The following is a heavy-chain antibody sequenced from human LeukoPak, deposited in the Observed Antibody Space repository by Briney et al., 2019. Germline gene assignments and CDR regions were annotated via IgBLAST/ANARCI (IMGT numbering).Heavy chain of an antibody. V-gene: IGHV1-18*01. Sequence: ASVKVACKASGYTFTSYGISWVRQAPGQGLEWMGWISAYNGNTNYAQKLQGRVTMTTDTSTSTAYMELRSLRSDDTAVYYCASPGYSGSYLSAQRAEYFQHWGQGTLVTVSS. CDR3: ASPGYSGSYLSAQRAEYFQH. J-gene: IGHJ1*01. CDR2: ISAYNGNT. D-gene: IGHD1-26*01. CDR1: GYTFTSYG.